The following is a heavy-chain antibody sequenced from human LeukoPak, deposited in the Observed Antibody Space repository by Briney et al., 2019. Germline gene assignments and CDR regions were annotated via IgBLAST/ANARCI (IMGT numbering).Heavy chain of an antibody. CDR2: IKQDGSAK. V-gene: IGHV3-7*01. CDR3: ARWRGSTSERSDY. D-gene: IGHD2-2*01. Sequence: GGSLRLSCTASGFTFSDYWMTWVRQAPGKGLEWVANIKQDGSAKYYVDSEKGRFTICRDNAKNSLYLQMDSLRVEDTATYYCARWRGSTSERSDYWGQGTLVTVSS. CDR1: GFTFSDYW. J-gene: IGHJ4*02.